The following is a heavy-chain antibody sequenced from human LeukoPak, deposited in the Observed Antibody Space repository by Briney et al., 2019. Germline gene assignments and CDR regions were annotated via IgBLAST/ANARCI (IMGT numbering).Heavy chain of an antibody. CDR3: ARERRRRFGELLSFYYYMDV. Sequence: PSETLSLTCTVSGYSISTGYYWDWIRQPPGKGLEWIGTFYHGGGTYYNPSLKSRVTISVDTSKNQFSLKLSSVTAADTAVYYCARERRRRFGELLSFYYYMDVWGKGTTVTVSS. CDR1: GYSISTGYY. D-gene: IGHD3-10*01. V-gene: IGHV4-38-2*02. J-gene: IGHJ6*03. CDR2: FYHGGGT.